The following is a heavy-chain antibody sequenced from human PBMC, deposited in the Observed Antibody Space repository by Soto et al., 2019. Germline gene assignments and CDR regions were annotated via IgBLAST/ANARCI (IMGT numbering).Heavy chain of an antibody. J-gene: IGHJ4*02. V-gene: IGHV3-48*01. CDR1: GFTFNTYG. CDR2: ISSSSGTI. D-gene: IGHD3-10*01. CDR3: ARDPGMVRGVVIFDY. Sequence: PGGSLRLSCAASGFTFNTYGMNWVRQAPGKGPECVSYISSSSGTIYYADSLKGRFTISRDNAKNSLYLQMNSLRAEDTAVYYCARDPGMVRGVVIFDYWGQGTLVTVSS.